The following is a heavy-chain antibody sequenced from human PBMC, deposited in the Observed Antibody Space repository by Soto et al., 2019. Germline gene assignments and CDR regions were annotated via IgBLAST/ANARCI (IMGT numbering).Heavy chain of an antibody. CDR1: GFTFDDYA. D-gene: IGHD6-13*01. CDR3: AKASVLLPAAGISSSGNHCFFDY. CDR2: ISWNSGSI. V-gene: IGHV3-9*01. Sequence: PGGSLRLSCAASGFTFDDYAMHWVRQAPGKGLEWVSGISWNSGSIGYADSVKGRFTISRDNAKNSLYLQMNSLRAEDTALYYCAKASVLLPAAGISSSGNHCFFDYWGQGT. J-gene: IGHJ4*02.